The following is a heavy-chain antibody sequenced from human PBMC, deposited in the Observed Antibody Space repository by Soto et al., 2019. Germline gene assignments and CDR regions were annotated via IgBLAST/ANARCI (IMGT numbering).Heavy chain of an antibody. J-gene: IGHJ4*02. CDR2: IYYSGST. CDR3: ARVHDDNGYHYYFDY. Sequence: PSETLSLTCSVSGGSISTYYWSWIRQPPGKGLEWIGNIYYSGSTNYNPSLRGRLTISVDTSKNQFSLRLSSVTTADTAVYYCARVHDDNGYHYYFDYWGQGTLVTVSS. CDR1: GGSISTYY. V-gene: IGHV4-59*01. D-gene: IGHD3-22*01.